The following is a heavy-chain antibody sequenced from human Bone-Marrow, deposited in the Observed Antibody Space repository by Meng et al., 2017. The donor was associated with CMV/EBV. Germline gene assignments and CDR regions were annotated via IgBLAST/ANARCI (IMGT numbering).Heavy chain of an antibody. V-gene: IGHV3-11*04. CDR3: ANLNGGDIVVVPAAIDIGYDAFDI. Sequence: GESLKISCAASGFTFSDYYMSWIRQAPGKGLEWVSYISSSGSTIYYADSVKGRFTISRDNSKNTLYLQMNSLRAEDTAVYYCANLNGGDIVVVPAAIDIGYDAFDIWGQGTMVTVSS. CDR1: GFTFSDYY. J-gene: IGHJ3*02. D-gene: IGHD2-2*01. CDR2: ISSSGSTI.